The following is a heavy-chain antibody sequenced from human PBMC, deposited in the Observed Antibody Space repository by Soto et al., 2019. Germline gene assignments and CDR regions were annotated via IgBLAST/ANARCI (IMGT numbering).Heavy chain of an antibody. V-gene: IGHV5-51*01. J-gene: IGHJ6*02. CDR3: ARTAAAGKYYYGVDV. Sequence: GESLKISCKGSGFSFTTYLIAWVRQMPGKGLEWMGIIYPGDSDTRYSPSFQGQVTISADKSISTAYLQWSSLKASDTAIYYCARTAAAGKYYYGVDVWGQGTTVTAP. CDR2: IYPGDSDT. CDR1: GFSFTTYL. D-gene: IGHD6-13*01.